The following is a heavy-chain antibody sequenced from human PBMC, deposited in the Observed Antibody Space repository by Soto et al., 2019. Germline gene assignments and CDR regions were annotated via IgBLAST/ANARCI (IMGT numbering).Heavy chain of an antibody. CDR1: GYTFTSYY. CDR3: ARASYCSGGSCYSVGDYYYMAV. CDR2: INPSGGST. V-gene: IGHV1-46*01. Sequence: GASVKVSCKASGYTFTSYYMHRVRQAPGQGLEWMGIINPSGGSTSYAQKFQGRVTMTRDTSISTAYMELSSLRSEDTAVYYCARASYCSGGSCYSVGDYYYMAVWAKGPRSPSP. J-gene: IGHJ6*03. D-gene: IGHD2-15*01.